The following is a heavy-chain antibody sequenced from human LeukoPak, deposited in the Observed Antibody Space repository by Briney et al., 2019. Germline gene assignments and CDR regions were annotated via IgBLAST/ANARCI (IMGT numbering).Heavy chain of an antibody. CDR2: LYSDDTA. Sequence: GGSLRLSCAASGFIVNSNYMNWVRQAPGKGLEWVSVLYSDDTAYYADSVKGRFTVSRDNSKNTLYLQVNNLRAEDTAVYDCARGGRYYAIDYWGQGTLVTVSS. D-gene: IGHD1-26*01. V-gene: IGHV3-53*01. CDR3: ARGGRYYAIDY. CDR1: GFIVNSNY. J-gene: IGHJ4*02.